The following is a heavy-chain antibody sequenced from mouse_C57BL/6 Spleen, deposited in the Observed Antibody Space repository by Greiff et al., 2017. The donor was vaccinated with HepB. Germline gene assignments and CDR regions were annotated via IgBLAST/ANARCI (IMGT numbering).Heavy chain of an antibody. CDR3: ARGYGGSYWYFDV. CDR1: GYSFTDYN. D-gene: IGHD1-1*01. CDR2: INPNYGTT. J-gene: IGHJ1*03. Sequence: VHVKQSGPELVKPGASVKISCKASGYSFTDYNMNWVKQSNGKSLEWIGVINPNYGTTSYNQKFKGKATLTVDQSSSTAYMQLNSLTSEDSAVYYCARGYGGSYWYFDVWGTGTTVTVSS. V-gene: IGHV1-39*01.